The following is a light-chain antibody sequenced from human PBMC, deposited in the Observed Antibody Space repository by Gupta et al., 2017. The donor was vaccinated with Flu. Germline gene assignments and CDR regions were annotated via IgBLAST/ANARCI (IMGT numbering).Light chain of an antibody. CDR3: SSYKTTNTVLV. CDR1: SRDVGAYDY. Sequence: HSALTQPASVSGSPGQSIAISCTGTSRDVGAYDYVSWYQQHPAKAPKRMLFDVSRRPAGISARFSGSKSGNKASPTISVLLAEDEAFDYCSSYKTTNTVLVFGGGTKLTVL. CDR2: DVS. J-gene: IGLJ2*01. V-gene: IGLV2-14*03.